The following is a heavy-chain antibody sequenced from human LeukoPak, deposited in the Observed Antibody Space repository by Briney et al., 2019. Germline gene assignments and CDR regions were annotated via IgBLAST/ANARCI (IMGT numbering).Heavy chain of an antibody. Sequence: PSETLSLTRTVSGGSLSNYYWTWIRQPAGKGLEWIGRIYTSGTTNYNPSLKSRVTMSVDTSKNQFSLNLNSVTAADTAVYYCARGKNYYGSGSYYNAKPRPLNWFDPWGQGTLVTVSS. CDR1: GGSLSNYY. V-gene: IGHV4-4*07. CDR3: ARGKNYYGSGSYYNAKPRPLNWFDP. D-gene: IGHD3-10*01. J-gene: IGHJ5*02. CDR2: IYTSGTT.